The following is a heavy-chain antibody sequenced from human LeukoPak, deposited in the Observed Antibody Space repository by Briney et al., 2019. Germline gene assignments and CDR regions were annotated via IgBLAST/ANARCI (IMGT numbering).Heavy chain of an antibody. CDR3: TRDRQGSGIYSTDY. Sequence: PGGSLRLSCAASGFTFSNFWMSWVRQVPGEGLEWVANIKQDGGEIHYVDSVKVRFTISRDNAQNSLYLHMHSLRAEDTAVYYCTRDRQGSGIYSTDYWGRGTLVTVSS. CDR1: GFTFSNFW. D-gene: IGHD3-10*01. J-gene: IGHJ4*02. CDR2: IKQDGGEI. V-gene: IGHV3-7*01.